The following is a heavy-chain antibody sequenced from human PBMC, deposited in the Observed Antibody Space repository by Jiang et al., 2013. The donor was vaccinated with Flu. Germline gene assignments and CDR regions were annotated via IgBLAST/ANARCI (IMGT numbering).Heavy chain of an antibody. Sequence: RLSCAASGFTFSNSWMHWVRQGPGKGLVWVSRMNSDGSITDYADSVEGRFTISRDNAKNTLYLEMNSLRAEDTAVYYCARRWDCNSFDNCVDRHFDSWGPGTLVTVSS. CDR3: ARRWDCNSFDNCVDRHFDS. J-gene: IGHJ4*02. D-gene: IGHD2/OR15-2a*01. CDR1: GFTFSNSW. V-gene: IGHV3-74*01. CDR2: MNSDGSIT.